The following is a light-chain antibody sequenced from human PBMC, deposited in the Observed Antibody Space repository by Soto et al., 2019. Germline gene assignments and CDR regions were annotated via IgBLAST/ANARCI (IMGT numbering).Light chain of an antibody. J-gene: IGLJ2*01. CDR2: EDN. CDR1: SGSIVNNY. V-gene: IGLV6-57*04. CDR3: QSYDATNLV. Sequence: NFMLTQPHYVSESPGKTVSISCTRSSGSIVNNYVQWFQQRPGSAPTTVIYEDNQRPSGVPDRFSGSIDSSSNSASLTISGLKTEDEADYYCQSYDATNLVFGGGTKLTVL.